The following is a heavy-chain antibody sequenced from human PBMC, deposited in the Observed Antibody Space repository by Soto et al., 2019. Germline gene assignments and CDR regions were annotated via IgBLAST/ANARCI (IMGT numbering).Heavy chain of an antibody. CDR3: GREGYYSGPEGYSPPRYYGMDV. CDR2: ISDYNGNT. CDR1: GYIFHNYG. Sequence: QVQLVQSGAEVKKPGASVKVSCKTSGYIFHNYGISWVRQAPGQGLEWMGWISDYNGNTKYAQKFQGRVTMATDTPPRPPYMERGSLRSDDPPGYYCGREGYYSGPEGYSPPRYYGMDVWGQGTTVTVSS. D-gene: IGHD3-10*01. J-gene: IGHJ6*02. V-gene: IGHV1-18*01.